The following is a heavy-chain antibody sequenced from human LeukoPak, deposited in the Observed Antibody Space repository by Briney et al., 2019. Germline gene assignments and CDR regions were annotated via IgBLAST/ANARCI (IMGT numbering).Heavy chain of an antibody. CDR1: GFTFSSYA. J-gene: IGHJ3*02. Sequence: GGSLRLSCAASGFTFSSYAMHWVRQAPGKGLEWVAVISYDGSNKYYADSVKGRFTISRDNSKNTLYLQMNSLRAEDTAVYHCARDGGPLGAFDIWGQGTMVTVSS. CDR3: ARDGGPLGAFDI. CDR2: ISYDGSNK. D-gene: IGHD3-16*01. V-gene: IGHV3-30-3*01.